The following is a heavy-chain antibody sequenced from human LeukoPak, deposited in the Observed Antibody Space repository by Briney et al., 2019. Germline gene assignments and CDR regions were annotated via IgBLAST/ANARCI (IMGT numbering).Heavy chain of an antibody. D-gene: IGHD4-17*01. V-gene: IGHV3-74*01. J-gene: IGHJ3*02. Sequence: GGSLRLSCAASGFTFSSYWMHWVRQAPGKGLVWVSRINSDGSSTSYADSVKGRFTISRDNAKNTLYLQMNSLRAEDTAVYYCAREPHDYGVQNAFDIWGQGTMVTVSS. CDR2: INSDGSST. CDR1: GFTFSSYW. CDR3: AREPHDYGVQNAFDI.